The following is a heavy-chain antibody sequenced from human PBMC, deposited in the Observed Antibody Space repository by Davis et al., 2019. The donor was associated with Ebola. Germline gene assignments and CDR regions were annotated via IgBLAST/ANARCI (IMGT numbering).Heavy chain of an antibody. Sequence: GESLKTSCTGSGFSFSKYAMRWVRQAPGKGLEWVSDLSVTGLTNYADPVKGRFTISRDISKNTVYLQMNSLRRGDTAIYYCAKDIQGGSSYLDYWGQGIQVTVSS. CDR3: AKDIQGGSSYLDY. V-gene: IGHV3-23*01. D-gene: IGHD3-16*01. CDR2: LSVTGLT. CDR1: GFSFSKYA. J-gene: IGHJ4*02.